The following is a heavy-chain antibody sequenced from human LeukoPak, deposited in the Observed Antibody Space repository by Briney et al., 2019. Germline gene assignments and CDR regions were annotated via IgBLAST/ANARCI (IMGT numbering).Heavy chain of an antibody. CDR3: ARESAGTYYFDY. CDR2: TYYGSKWYN. J-gene: IGHJ4*02. D-gene: IGHD6-19*01. Sequence: SQTLSLTCAISGDSVSSNSAAWNWIRQSPSRGLEWLGRTYYGSKWYNNYALSVKSRMTVNPDTSKNQISLQLNSATPEDTAVYYCARESAGTYYFDYWGQGALVTVSS. CDR1: GDSVSSNSAA. V-gene: IGHV6-1*01.